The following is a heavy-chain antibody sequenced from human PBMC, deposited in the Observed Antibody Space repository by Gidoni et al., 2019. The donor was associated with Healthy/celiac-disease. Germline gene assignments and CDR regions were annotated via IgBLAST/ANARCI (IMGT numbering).Heavy chain of an antibody. J-gene: IGHJ4*02. CDR1: GFTFSDYY. CDR2: ISSSSSYT. D-gene: IGHD3-3*01. V-gene: IGHV3-11*06. Sequence: QVQLVESGGGLVKPGGSLRLSCAASGFTFSDYYMSWIRQAPGKGLGWVSYISSSSSYTNYADSVKGRFTISRDNAKNSLYLQMNSLRAEDTAVYYCARVAVGYYDFWSGYLYWGQGTLVTVSS. CDR3: ARVAVGYYDFWSGYLY.